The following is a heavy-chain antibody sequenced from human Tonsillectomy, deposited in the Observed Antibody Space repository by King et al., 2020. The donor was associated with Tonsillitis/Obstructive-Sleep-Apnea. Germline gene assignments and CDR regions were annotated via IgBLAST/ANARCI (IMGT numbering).Heavy chain of an antibody. D-gene: IGHD1-14*01. J-gene: IGHJ6*03. CDR3: AHANQNLVQSRGYYYYMDV. CDR2: IYWDDNK. V-gene: IGHV2-5*02. Sequence: FTLKESGPTLVIPTQTLMLTCTFSGFSLTTSGVGVGWIRQPPGKALEWLALIYWDDNKRYSPSLKSRLTITRDTSKNQVVLTLANMDPVDTATYYCAHANQNLVQSRGYYYYMDVWGKGTTVTVAS. CDR1: GFSLTTSGVG.